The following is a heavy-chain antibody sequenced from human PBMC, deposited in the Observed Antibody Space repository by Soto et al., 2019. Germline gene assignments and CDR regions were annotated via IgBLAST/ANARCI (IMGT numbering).Heavy chain of an antibody. Sequence: GESLKISCKGSGYSFTSYWIGWVRQMPGKGLEWMGIIYPGDSDTRYSPSFQGQVTISADKSISTAYLQWSSLKASDTAMYYCARAPYDYVWGSYRYVRGTLGFDYWGQGTLVTVSS. CDR2: IYPGDSDT. CDR3: ARAPYDYVWGSYRYVRGTLGFDY. J-gene: IGHJ4*02. V-gene: IGHV5-51*01. D-gene: IGHD3-16*02. CDR1: GYSFTSYW.